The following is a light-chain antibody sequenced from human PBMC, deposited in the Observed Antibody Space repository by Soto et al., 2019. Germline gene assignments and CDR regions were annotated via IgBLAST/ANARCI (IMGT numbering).Light chain of an antibody. CDR2: GAS. CDR3: QQYGSSLRT. V-gene: IGKV3-20*01. Sequence: EIVLTQSPGTLSLSPGERATLSCRASQSVSSSYLAWYQQKPGQAPRLLIYGASSRATGIPDRFSGSGSGTDFTLTISSLEPEDFEVYYCQQYGSSLRTFGQGTKVDIK. J-gene: IGKJ1*01. CDR1: QSVSSSY.